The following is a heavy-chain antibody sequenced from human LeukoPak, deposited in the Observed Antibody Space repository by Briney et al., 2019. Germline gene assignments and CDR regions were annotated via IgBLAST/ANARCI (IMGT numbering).Heavy chain of an antibody. Sequence: KPSETLSLTCAVSGGSISSSSWWSWVRQPPGKGLEWIGQIHHSGSTNYNPSLKSRVTISVDKSKNQLSLNLSSVTAADTAVYYCARHILVPNTLGFDHWGQGTLVTVSS. CDR3: ARHILVPNTLGFDH. J-gene: IGHJ4*02. CDR1: GGSISSSSW. D-gene: IGHD2-15*01. CDR2: IHHSGST. V-gene: IGHV4-4*02.